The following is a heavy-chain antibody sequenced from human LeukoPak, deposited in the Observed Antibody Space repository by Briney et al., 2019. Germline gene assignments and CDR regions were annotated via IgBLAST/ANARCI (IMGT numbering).Heavy chain of an antibody. Sequence: SETLSLTCAVYGGSFSGYYWSWIRQPPGKGLEWIGEINHSGSTNYNPSLKSRVTISVDTSKNQFSLKLSSVTAADTAVYYCARAILGVVLISYYYYYGMDVWGQGTTVTVSS. CDR1: GGSFSGYY. CDR2: INHSGST. CDR3: ARAILGVVLISYYYYYGMDV. D-gene: IGHD3-3*01. J-gene: IGHJ6*02. V-gene: IGHV4-34*01.